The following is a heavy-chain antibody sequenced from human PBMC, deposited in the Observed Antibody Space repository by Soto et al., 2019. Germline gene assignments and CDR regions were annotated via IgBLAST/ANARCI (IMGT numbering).Heavy chain of an antibody. CDR1: GYTFTSYD. D-gene: IGHD6-13*01. CDR2: MNPNSGNT. Sequence: ASVKVSCKASGYTFTSYDINWVRQATGQGLEWMGWMNPNSGNTGYAQKFQGRVTMTRNTSISTAYMELSSLRSEDTAVYYCARASSSWFNDAFDIWGQGTMVTVS. J-gene: IGHJ3*02. V-gene: IGHV1-8*01. CDR3: ARASSSWFNDAFDI.